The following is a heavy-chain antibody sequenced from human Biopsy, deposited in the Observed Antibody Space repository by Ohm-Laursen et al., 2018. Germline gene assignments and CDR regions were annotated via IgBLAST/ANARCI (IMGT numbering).Heavy chain of an antibody. D-gene: IGHD3-10*01. Sequence: ASVKVSCKASGYTFTNYNVNWVRRATGQGLEWMGWMNTKTGNTGLAYNFRGKVSLTRDTSISVAYLEVYSLTSEDTATFYCARGPIGGGFGLDVWGLGTTVTVSS. J-gene: IGHJ6*02. CDR2: MNTKTGNT. CDR1: GYTFTNYN. CDR3: ARGPIGGGFGLDV. V-gene: IGHV1-8*01.